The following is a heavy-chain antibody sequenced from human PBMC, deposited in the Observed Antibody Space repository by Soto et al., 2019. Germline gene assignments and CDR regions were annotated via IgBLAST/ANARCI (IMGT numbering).Heavy chain of an antibody. J-gene: IGHJ4*02. D-gene: IGHD1-26*01. CDR2: IYYSGST. Sequence: ETLSLTCTVSGGSISSYYWSWIRQPPGKGLEWIGYIYYSGSTNYNPSLKSRVTISVDTSKNQFSLKLSSVTAADTAVYYCARDAQYGNYFDYWGQGTLVTVSS. V-gene: IGHV4-59*01. CDR3: ARDAQYGNYFDY. CDR1: GGSISSYY.